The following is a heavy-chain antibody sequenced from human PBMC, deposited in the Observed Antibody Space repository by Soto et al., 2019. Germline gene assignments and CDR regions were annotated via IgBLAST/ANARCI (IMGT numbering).Heavy chain of an antibody. Sequence: QITLKESGPTLVKPTQTLTLTCTFSGFSLSTTGVGVGWIRQPPGKAPEWLALIYWDDDKRYSPSLKSRLTITKDTSKNQVVLTMTYMDPVDTATYYCVQSRCGGDCLQSYSSHSYYGLDVWGQGTTVTVSS. CDR3: VQSRCGGDCLQSYSSHSYYGLDV. CDR1: GFSLSTTGVG. CDR2: IYWDDDK. V-gene: IGHV2-5*02. D-gene: IGHD2-21*01. J-gene: IGHJ6*02.